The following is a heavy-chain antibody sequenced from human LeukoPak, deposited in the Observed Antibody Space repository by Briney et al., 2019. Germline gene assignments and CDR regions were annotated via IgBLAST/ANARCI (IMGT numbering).Heavy chain of an antibody. D-gene: IGHD5-12*01. Sequence: PGGSLRLSCAASGFTFSNHAMTWVRQAPGKGLEWVSSITGNGGSTYYADSVKGRFTISRDNPKNVLSLQMNSLRAEDTAVYYCAREGGYSGYDMDYWGQGTLVTVSS. CDR2: ITGNGGST. CDR1: GFTFSNHA. CDR3: AREGGYSGYDMDY. J-gene: IGHJ4*02. V-gene: IGHV3-23*01.